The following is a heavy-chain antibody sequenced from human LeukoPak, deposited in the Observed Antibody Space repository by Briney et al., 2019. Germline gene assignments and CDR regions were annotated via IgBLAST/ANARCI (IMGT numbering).Heavy chain of an antibody. D-gene: IGHD2/OR15-2a*01. V-gene: IGHV4-39*01. CDR1: GGSISSSSYY. Sequence: SEXLSLTCTVSGGSISSSSYYWGWVRQPPGKGLEWVGSIYYSGSTYYNPSLNSRVTISVDTSKNQFSLKLSSVTAADTAVYYCARYSMALNWFDPWGQGTLVTVSS. CDR2: IYYSGST. CDR3: ARYSMALNWFDP. J-gene: IGHJ5*02.